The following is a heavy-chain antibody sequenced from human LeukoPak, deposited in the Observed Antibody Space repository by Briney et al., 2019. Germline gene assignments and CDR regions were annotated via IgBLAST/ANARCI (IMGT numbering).Heavy chain of an antibody. J-gene: IGHJ5*02. D-gene: IGHD2-2*01. CDR3: AKMSVVVPAAKGGWFDP. CDR1: GFTFDDYY. V-gene: IGHV3-53*01. Sequence: GSLRLSCAASGFTFDDYYMTWVRQPPGKGLEWVSLIYSGDRTFYADSVKGRFTISRDNSKNMVYLQMSSLRAEDTAVYYCAKMSVVVPAAKGGWFDPWGQGTLVTVSS. CDR2: IYSGDRT.